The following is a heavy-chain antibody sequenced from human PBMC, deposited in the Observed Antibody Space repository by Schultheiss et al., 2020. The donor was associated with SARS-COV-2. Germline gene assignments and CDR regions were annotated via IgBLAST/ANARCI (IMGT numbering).Heavy chain of an antibody. J-gene: IGHJ5*02. CDR1: GGSISSGGYS. CDR3: ARLRYYDFWSGTSNWFDP. V-gene: IGHV4-30-2*01. CDR2: IYHSGST. D-gene: IGHD3-3*01. Sequence: SETLSLTCAVSGGSISSGGYSWSWIRQPPGKGLEWIGYIYHSGSTNYNPSLKSRVTISVDTSKNQFSLKLSSVTAADTAVYYCARLRYYDFWSGTSNWFDPWGQGTLVTVSS.